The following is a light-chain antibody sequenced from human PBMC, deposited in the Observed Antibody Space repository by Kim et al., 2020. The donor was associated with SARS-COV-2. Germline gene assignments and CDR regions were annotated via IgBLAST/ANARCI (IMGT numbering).Light chain of an antibody. J-gene: IGKJ2*01. CDR2: GAS. Sequence: EIALTQSPGTLSLSPGERATLSCRASQKISSIYLAWYQQTSGQAPSLLIYGASTRATGVPDRFSGSGSGTVFTLTISRLEPEDFAVYYCQQYGMSPRTFGQGTKLEI. CDR3: QQYGMSPRT. V-gene: IGKV3-20*01. CDR1: QKISSIY.